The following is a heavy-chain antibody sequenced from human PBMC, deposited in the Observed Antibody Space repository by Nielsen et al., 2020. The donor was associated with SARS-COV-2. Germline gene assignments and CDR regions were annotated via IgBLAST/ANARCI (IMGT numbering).Heavy chain of an antibody. V-gene: IGHV4-30-4*01. CDR1: DASLSNGDYY. CDR3: ARALRDIYVI. CDR2: ISYTGTT. D-gene: IGHD2-15*01. Sequence: SETLSLTCTVSDASLSNGDYYWAWIRQPPGKGLEWIGYISYTGTTDYNPSLKSRVTIEVDKSKSQFALRLTSVTAADSAVYFCARALRDIYVIWGQGTLVTVSS. J-gene: IGHJ4*02.